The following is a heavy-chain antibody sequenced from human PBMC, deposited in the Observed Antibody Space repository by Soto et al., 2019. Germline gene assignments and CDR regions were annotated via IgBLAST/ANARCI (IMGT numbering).Heavy chain of an antibody. V-gene: IGHV4-61*08. CDR2: IYYSGIT. Sequence: SETLSLTCAVSGGSISSGGYSWSWIRQPPGKGLEWIGYIYYSGITDYNPSLKSRVTISVDTSKSQFSLKLSSVTAADTAVYYCARGGGVYYFDYWGRGTLVTVSS. CDR1: GGSISSGGYS. CDR3: ARGGGVYYFDY. J-gene: IGHJ4*02. D-gene: IGHD2-8*02.